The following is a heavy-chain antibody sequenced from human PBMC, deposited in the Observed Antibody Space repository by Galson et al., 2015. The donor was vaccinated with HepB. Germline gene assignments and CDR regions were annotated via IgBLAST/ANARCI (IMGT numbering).Heavy chain of an antibody. CDR2: ISAKNGNT. J-gene: IGHJ5*02. CDR1: GYTFTSYG. Sequence: SVKVSCKASGYTFTSYGIIWVRQAPGQGLEWMGWISAKNGNTQYPQKFQGRVTMTTDTPTSTAYMELRSLRSDDTAMYYCAKYLEGYCTSSNCYRGLWFDPWGQGTLVTVSS. CDR3: AKYLEGYCTSSNCYRGLWFDP. V-gene: IGHV1-18*01. D-gene: IGHD2-2*01.